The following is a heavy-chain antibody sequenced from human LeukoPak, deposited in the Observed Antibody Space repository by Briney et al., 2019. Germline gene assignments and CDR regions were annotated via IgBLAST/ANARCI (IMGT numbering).Heavy chain of an antibody. D-gene: IGHD3-22*01. Sequence: GGSLRLSCAASGFTFSSYSMNWVRQAPGKGLEWVSYISSSSTIYYADSVKGRFTISRDNAKNSLYLQMNSLRAEDTAVYYCARNESRRDYYDSSGYYHWGQGTLVTVSS. CDR1: GFTFSSYS. J-gene: IGHJ5*02. V-gene: IGHV3-48*01. CDR3: ARNESRRDYYDSSGYYH. CDR2: ISSSSTI.